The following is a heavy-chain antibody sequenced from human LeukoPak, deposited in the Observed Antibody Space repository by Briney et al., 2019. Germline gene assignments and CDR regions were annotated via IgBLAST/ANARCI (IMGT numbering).Heavy chain of an antibody. CDR2: ISYDGSNK. Sequence: GGSLRLSCAASGFTVSSYAMHWVRQAPGKGLEWVAVISYDGSNKYYADSVKGRFTISRDNSKNTLYLQMNSLRAEDTAVYYCARGEDGGYFDYWGQGTLVTVSS. CDR1: GFTVSSYA. V-gene: IGHV3-30-3*01. D-gene: IGHD3-10*01. CDR3: ARGEDGGYFDY. J-gene: IGHJ4*02.